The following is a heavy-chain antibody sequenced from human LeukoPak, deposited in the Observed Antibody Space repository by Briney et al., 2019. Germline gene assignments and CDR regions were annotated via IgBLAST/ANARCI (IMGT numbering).Heavy chain of an antibody. Sequence: PSETLSLTCTVSGGSVSSGSYYWSWIRQPPGKGLEWIGYIYYSGSTDYNPSLKSRVTISVDTSKNQFSLELSSVTAADTAVYYCARESYYYYGMDVWGKGTTVTVSS. V-gene: IGHV4-61*01. J-gene: IGHJ6*04. CDR2: IYYSGST. CDR3: ARESYYYYGMDV. CDR1: GGSVSSGSYY.